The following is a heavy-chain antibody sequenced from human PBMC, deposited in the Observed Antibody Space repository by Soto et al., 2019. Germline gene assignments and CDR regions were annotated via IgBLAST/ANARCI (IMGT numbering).Heavy chain of an antibody. J-gene: IGHJ4*02. Sequence: PSETLSLTCTVSGGSINCGGYYWSWIRQHPGKGLEWIGYILYSGGTYYNPSLKSRVTISVDTSKTQFSLRLSSVTAADTAVYYCAYQGPYFDYWGQGALVTVSS. CDR3: AYQGPYFDY. V-gene: IGHV4-31*03. CDR1: GGSINCGGYY. CDR2: ILYSGGT. D-gene: IGHD2-2*01.